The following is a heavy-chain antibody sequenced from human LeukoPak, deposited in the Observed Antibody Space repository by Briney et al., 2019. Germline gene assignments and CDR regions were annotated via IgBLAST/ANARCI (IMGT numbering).Heavy chain of an antibody. D-gene: IGHD6-19*01. Sequence: PGGSLRLACAASGFTFSNYAMSWVRQAPGKGLEWVSGISGSGGRTYNADSVKGHFTISRDNSKKTLYLQMNSLRAEDTAVYYCAKDVGYNSGWFGFDYWGQGTMVTVPS. J-gene: IGHJ4*02. CDR3: AKDVGYNSGWFGFDY. CDR1: GFTFSNYA. V-gene: IGHV3-23*01. CDR2: ISGSGGRT.